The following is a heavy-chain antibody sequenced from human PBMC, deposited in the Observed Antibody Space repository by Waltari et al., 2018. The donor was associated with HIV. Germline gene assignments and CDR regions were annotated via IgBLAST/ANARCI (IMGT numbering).Heavy chain of an antibody. CDR2: INHSGST. V-gene: IGHV4-34*01. CDR3: ARGSLGTGVIPTAGGIWFDP. D-gene: IGHD3-10*01. J-gene: IGHJ5*02. Sequence: QVQLQQWGAGLLKPSETLSLTCAVYGGSFSGYYWSWIRQPPGKGLEWIGEINHSGSTNYNPAPKSRVTISVDRSKNQVSLKLSSVTAADTAVYYCARGSLGTGVIPTAGGIWFDPWGQGTLVTVSS. CDR1: GGSFSGYY.